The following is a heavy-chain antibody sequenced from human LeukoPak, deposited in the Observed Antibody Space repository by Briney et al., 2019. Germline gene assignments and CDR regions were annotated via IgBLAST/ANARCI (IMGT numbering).Heavy chain of an antibody. D-gene: IGHD3-10*01. CDR3: ATGPMRPYYYGSGSLGYFDY. J-gene: IGHJ4*02. CDR2: IYPGDSDT. CDR1: GYRFTTDY. V-gene: IGHV5-51*01. Sequence: GESLKISCKASGYRFTTDYIGWVRQMPGKGLEWMGIIYPGDSDTRYSPSFQGQVTISADKSISTAYLQWSGLKASDTAMYYCATGPMRPYYYGSGSLGYFDYWGQGTLVTVSS.